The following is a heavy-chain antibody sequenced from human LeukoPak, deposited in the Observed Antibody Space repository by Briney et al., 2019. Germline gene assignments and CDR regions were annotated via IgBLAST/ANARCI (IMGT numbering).Heavy chain of an antibody. CDR1: GFTFSTYW. D-gene: IGHD3-16*01. CDR2: INQDGREK. J-gene: IGHJ4*02. Sequence: GSLRLSCAASGFTFSTYWMSWVRQAPGKGLEWVANINQDGREKYHADSVKGRFTISRDNGKNSLYLQMNSLGAEDTAVYYCARGGKLHPQSPYWGQGTLVTVSS. CDR3: ARGGKLHPQSPY. V-gene: IGHV3-7*01.